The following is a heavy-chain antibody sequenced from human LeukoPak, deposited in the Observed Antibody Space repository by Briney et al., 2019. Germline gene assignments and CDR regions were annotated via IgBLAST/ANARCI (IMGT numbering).Heavy chain of an antibody. CDR2: IKQDGSEK. V-gene: IGHV3-7*01. D-gene: IGHD3-3*01. CDR1: GFTFSSYW. Sequence: GGSLRLSCAASGFTFSSYWMSWVRQAPGKGLEWVANIKQDGSEKYYVDSVKGRFTISRDNAKNSLYLQMNSLRAEDTAVYYCARSGRWGNDFWSGYPPHYGMDVWGQGTTVTVSS. J-gene: IGHJ6*02. CDR3: ARSGRWGNDFWSGYPPHYGMDV.